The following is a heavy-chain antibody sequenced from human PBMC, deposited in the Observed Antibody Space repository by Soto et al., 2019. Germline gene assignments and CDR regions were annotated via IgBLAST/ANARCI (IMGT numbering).Heavy chain of an antibody. V-gene: IGHV1-2*04. CDR3: AREILFLELLSYYYYMDV. CDR2: INPNSGGT. CDR1: GYTFTGYY. D-gene: IGHD1-7*01. J-gene: IGHJ6*03. Sequence: GASVKVSCKASGYTFTGYYMHWVRQAPGQGLEWMGWINPNSGGTNYAQKFQGWVTMTRDTSISTAYMELSRLRSDDTAVYYCAREILFLELLSYYYYMDVGGTGTTFSVS.